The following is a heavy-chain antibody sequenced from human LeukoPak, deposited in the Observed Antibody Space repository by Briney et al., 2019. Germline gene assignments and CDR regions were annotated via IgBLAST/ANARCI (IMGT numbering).Heavy chain of an antibody. J-gene: IGHJ4*02. CDR1: GYTFTSYD. CDR2: MNPNSGNT. CDR3: ARGRSSGYYPEN. D-gene: IGHD3-22*01. Sequence: ASVKVSCKASGYTFTSYDIHWVRQATGQGLEWMGWMNPNSGNTGYAQKFQGRVTMTRNTSISTAYMELSSLRSDDTAVYYCARGRSSGYYPENWGQGTLVTVSS. V-gene: IGHV1-8*01.